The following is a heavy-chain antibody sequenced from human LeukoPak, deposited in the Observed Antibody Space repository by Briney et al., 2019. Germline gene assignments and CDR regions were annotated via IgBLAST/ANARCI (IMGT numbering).Heavy chain of an antibody. CDR1: GYTFTGYY. CDR3: ARVGLVPAALIDDY. CDR2: INPNSGGT. D-gene: IGHD2-2*01. J-gene: IGHJ4*02. V-gene: IGHV1-2*02. Sequence: ASVKVSCKASGYTFTGYYMHWLRQAPGQGLEWMGWINPNSGGTNYAQKFQGRVTMTRDTSISTAYMELSRLRSDDTAVYYCARVGLVPAALIDDYWGQGTLVTVSS.